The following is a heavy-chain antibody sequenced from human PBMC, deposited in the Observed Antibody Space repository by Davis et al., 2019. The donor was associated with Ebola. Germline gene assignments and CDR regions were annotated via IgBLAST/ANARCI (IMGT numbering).Heavy chain of an antibody. CDR2: ISGSGGST. D-gene: IGHD1-26*01. V-gene: IGHV3-23*01. Sequence: GGSLRLSCAASGFTFSSYAMSWVRQAPGKGLEWVSAISGSGGSTYYADSVKGRFTISRDNSKNTLYLQMNSLRAEDTALYYCAKDRYSGSYFGFGYWGQGTLVTVSS. CDR1: GFTFSSYA. CDR3: AKDRYSGSYFGFGY. J-gene: IGHJ4*02.